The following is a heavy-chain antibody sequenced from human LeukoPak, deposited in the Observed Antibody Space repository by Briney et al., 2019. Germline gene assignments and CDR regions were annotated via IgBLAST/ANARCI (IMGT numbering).Heavy chain of an antibody. CDR2: IYHSGST. D-gene: IGHD1-1*01. CDR3: ARQRGLEGFDY. CDR1: GYSISSGYY. J-gene: IGHJ4*02. V-gene: IGHV4-38-2*01. Sequence: PSETLSLTCAVSGYSISSGYYWGWIRQPPGKGLEWIGSIYHSGSTYYNPSLKSRVTVSVDTSKNQFSLKLSSVTAADTAVYYCARQRGLEGFDYWGQGTLVTVSS.